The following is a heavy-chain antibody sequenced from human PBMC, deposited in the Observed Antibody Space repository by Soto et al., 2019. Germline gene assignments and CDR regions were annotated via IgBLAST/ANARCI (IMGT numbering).Heavy chain of an antibody. CDR1: GFTVSGKKY. D-gene: IGHD1-1*01. V-gene: IGHV3-53*01. Sequence: DVQLVASGAGLIQPGESLRLSGAAFGFTVSGKKYVAWVSQAPGKGLEWVSALYDLDGTYYADSVKGRFTTSSDSSRTTVYLQMNSLRPDDTAVYSCATWHLQEHAYDIWGQGTMVTVSS. J-gene: IGHJ3*02. CDR3: ATWHLQEHAYDI. CDR2: LYDLDGT.